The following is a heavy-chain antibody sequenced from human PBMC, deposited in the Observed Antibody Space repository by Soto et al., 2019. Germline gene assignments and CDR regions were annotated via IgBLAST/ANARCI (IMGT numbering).Heavy chain of an antibody. CDR3: ARGRFEFWIGDYTGTCLYGMDV. J-gene: IGHJ6*02. CDR1: GGSFSGYY. V-gene: IGHV4-34*01. D-gene: IGHD3-3*01. Sequence: QVQLQQWGAGLLKPSETLSLPCAVYGGSFSGYYWSWIRQPPGKGLEWIGEINHSGSTNSNPSLKSRVTISVDTAKNQFSLKLSSVAAADTAVYYCARGRFEFWIGDYTGTCLYGMDVWVQGTMVTVSS. CDR2: INHSGST.